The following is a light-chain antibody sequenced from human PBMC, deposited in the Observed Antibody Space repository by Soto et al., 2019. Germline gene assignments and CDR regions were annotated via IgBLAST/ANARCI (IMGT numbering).Light chain of an antibody. J-gene: IGKJ4*01. V-gene: IGKV3-20*01. Sequence: EIVLTQSPGALSLSPGERATLSCRASQTVSDNYLAWYQQKPGQAPRLLIYGASTRATGIPDWFSGGGSGTDFTLSISRMEPEDFAVYYCQQYGGSPRVSFGGGTKVEIK. CDR2: GAS. CDR3: QQYGGSPRVS. CDR1: QTVSDNY.